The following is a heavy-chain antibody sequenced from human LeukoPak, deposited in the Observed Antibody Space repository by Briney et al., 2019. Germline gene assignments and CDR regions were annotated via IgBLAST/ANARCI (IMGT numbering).Heavy chain of an antibody. CDR1: GGSISSSSYY. CDR3: ARGRDYGGNSAFDY. CDR2: INHSGST. Sequence: SETLSLTCTVSGGSISSSSYYWSWIRQPPGKGLEWIGEINHSGSTNYNPSLKSRVTISVDTSKNQFSLKLSSVTAADTAVYYCARGRDYGGNSAFDYWGQGTLVTVPS. V-gene: IGHV4-39*07. J-gene: IGHJ4*02. D-gene: IGHD4-23*01.